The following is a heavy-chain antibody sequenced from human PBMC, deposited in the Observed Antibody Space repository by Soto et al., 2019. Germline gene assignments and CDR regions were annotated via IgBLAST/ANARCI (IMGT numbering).Heavy chain of an antibody. Sequence: QVQLVQSGAEVKKPGASVKVSCKASGYTFTGYYMHWVRQAPGQGLEWMGWINPNSGGTNYAQKFQGWVTMTRDTSISTAYMELSRLRSDDTAVYYCARDPESTDSSGYYFYGMDVWGQGTTVTVSS. CDR1: GYTFTGYY. CDR2: INPNSGGT. D-gene: IGHD3-22*01. J-gene: IGHJ6*02. CDR3: ARDPESTDSSGYYFYGMDV. V-gene: IGHV1-2*04.